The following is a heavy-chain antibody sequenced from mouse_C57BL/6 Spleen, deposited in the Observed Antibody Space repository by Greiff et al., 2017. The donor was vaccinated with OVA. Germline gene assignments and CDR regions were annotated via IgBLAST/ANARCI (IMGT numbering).Heavy chain of an antibody. CDR3: ARNDGYYDYFDY. CDR1: GYTFTSYW. CDR2: IDPSDSYT. D-gene: IGHD2-3*01. Sequence: VQLQQPGAELVMPGASVKLSCKASGYTFTSYWMHWVKQRPGQGLEWIGEIDPSDSYTNYNQKFKGKSTLTVDKSSSTAYMQLSSLTSEDSAVYYCARNDGYYDYFDYWGQGTTLTVSS. V-gene: IGHV1-69*01. J-gene: IGHJ2*01.